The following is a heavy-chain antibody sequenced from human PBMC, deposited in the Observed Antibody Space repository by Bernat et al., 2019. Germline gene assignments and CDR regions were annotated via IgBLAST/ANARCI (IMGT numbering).Heavy chain of an antibody. CDR1: GGSISSSSYY. CDR3: ARDNCTGGVCYQGSWFDP. Sequence: QLQLQESGPGLVKPSETLSLTCTVSGGSISSSSYYWGWIRQPPGKGLEWIGSIYYSGSTYYNPSLKSRVTISVDTSKNQFSLKLSSVTAADTAVYYCARDNCTGGVCYQGSWFDPWGQGTLVTVSS. CDR2: IYYSGST. J-gene: IGHJ5*02. D-gene: IGHD2-8*02. V-gene: IGHV4-39*02.